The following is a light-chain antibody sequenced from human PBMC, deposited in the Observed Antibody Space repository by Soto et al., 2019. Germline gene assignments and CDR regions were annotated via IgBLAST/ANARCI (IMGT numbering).Light chain of an antibody. V-gene: IGKV3-15*01. Sequence: SVMTQSPVTLSVSPGERVTLSCRASQAISNNLAWYQQKPGQAPRLLIFDASTRVTGIPARFSGSGSGTEVTLTISSLQSEDFAVYYCQQANDWPPTFGQGTRV. J-gene: IGKJ1*01. CDR2: DAS. CDR3: QQANDWPPT. CDR1: QAISNN.